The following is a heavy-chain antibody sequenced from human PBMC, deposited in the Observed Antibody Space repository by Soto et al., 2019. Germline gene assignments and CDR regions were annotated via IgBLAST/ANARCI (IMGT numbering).Heavy chain of an antibody. CDR1: GGSFSGYY. Sequence: PSETLSLTCAVYGGSFSGYYWSWIRQPPGKGLEWIGEINHSGSTNYNPSLKSRVTISVDTSKNQFSLKLSPVTAADTAVYYCARANVSPIAAAGTLFDYWAQGALVTVS. J-gene: IGHJ4*02. CDR3: ARANVSPIAAAGTLFDY. CDR2: INHSGST. D-gene: IGHD6-13*01. V-gene: IGHV4-34*01.